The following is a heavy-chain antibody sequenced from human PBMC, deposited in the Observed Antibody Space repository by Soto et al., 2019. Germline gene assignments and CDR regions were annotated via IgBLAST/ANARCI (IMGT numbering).Heavy chain of an antibody. Sequence: EVQLVESGGGLVQPGGSLRLSCAASGFTFSSHSMNWVRQAPGKGLEWVSYISSISSTIYYADSVRGRFTISRDNAKNSLYLQMNGLGAEDTAVYYGARDLRPPVISADFDYWGQGALVTVSS. CDR2: ISSISSTI. V-gene: IGHV3-48*01. D-gene: IGHD2-21*01. J-gene: IGHJ4*02. CDR1: GFTFSSHS. CDR3: ARDLRPPVISADFDY.